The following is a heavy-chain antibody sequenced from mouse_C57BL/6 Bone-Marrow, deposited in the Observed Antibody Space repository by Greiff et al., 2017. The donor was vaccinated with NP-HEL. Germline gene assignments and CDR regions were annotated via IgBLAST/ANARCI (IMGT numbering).Heavy chain of an antibody. CDR2: IYPSDSET. V-gene: IGHV1-61*01. J-gene: IGHJ2*01. Sequence: VQLQQPGAELVRPGSSVKLSCKASGYTFTSYWMDWVKQRPGQGLEWIGNIYPSDSETHYNQKFKDKATLTVDKSSSTAYMQLSSLTSEDSAVYYCARYGKASFDYWGQGTTLTVSS. CDR1: GYTFTSYW. D-gene: IGHD2-1*01. CDR3: ARYGKASFDY.